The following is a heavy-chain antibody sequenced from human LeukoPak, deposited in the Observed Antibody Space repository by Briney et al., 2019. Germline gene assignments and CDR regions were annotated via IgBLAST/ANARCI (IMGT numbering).Heavy chain of an antibody. V-gene: IGHV3-66*01. J-gene: IGHJ4*02. CDR3: ARIMPLDY. Sequence: GGSLRLSCEVSVFTGSNNYMTWVRQAPGKGLEWVSIIQSDGSAYYEDSVKGRFTISRDSSKNTVYLQMNSLRVDDTAVYYCARIMPLDYWGQGSLVTVSS. CDR2: IQSDGSA. D-gene: IGHD2-15*01. CDR1: VFTGSNNY.